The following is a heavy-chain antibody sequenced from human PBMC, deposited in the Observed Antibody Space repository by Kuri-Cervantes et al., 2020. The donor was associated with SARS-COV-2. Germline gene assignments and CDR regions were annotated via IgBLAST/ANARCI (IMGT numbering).Heavy chain of an antibody. CDR3: TRDDFWSGYYYY. D-gene: IGHD3-3*01. Sequence: ASVKVSCKASGYTFTSYGISWVRQAPGQGLEWMGWISAYNGNTGYAQKFQGRVTITRNTSISTAYMELSSLRSEDTAVYYCTRDDFWSGYYYYWGQGTLVTVSS. CDR1: GYTFTSYG. CDR2: ISAYNGNT. V-gene: IGHV1-8*03. J-gene: IGHJ4*02.